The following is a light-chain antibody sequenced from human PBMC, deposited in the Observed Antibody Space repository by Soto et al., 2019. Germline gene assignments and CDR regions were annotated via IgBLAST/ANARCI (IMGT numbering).Light chain of an antibody. CDR2: RNN. CDR3: AAWDDSLGGHAV. V-gene: IGLV1-47*01. Sequence: QAVVTQPPSASGTPGQRVTISCSGRSSNIGTNYVFWYQQLPGMAPKLLIYRNNERPSGVPDRFSGSKSGTSASLAISGLRSEDEADYYCAAWDDSLGGHAVFGGGTQLTVL. J-gene: IGLJ7*01. CDR1: SSNIGTNY.